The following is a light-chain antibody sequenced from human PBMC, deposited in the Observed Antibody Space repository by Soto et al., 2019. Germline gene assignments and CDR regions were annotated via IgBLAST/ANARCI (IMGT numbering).Light chain of an antibody. Sequence: DIQMTQSPSTLSGSVGDRVTITCRASRSIRDWLPWYHQKPGKAPELLIFDASNLKSGVASRFSGSGCGTEFTLTISRLQPDDVATYYCLQYSSHSWTFGQGTKVDIK. V-gene: IGKV1-5*01. J-gene: IGKJ1*01. CDR2: DAS. CDR1: RSIRDW. CDR3: LQYSSHSWT.